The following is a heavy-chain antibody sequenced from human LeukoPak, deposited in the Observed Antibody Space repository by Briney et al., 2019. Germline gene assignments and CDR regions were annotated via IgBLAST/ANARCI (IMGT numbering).Heavy chain of an antibody. CDR2: INPSGGST. J-gene: IGHJ4*02. V-gene: IGHV1-46*01. CDR3: ARALGYYDSSGYFDY. D-gene: IGHD3-22*01. CDR1: GYTFTGYY. Sequence: ASVKVSYKASGYTFTGYYMHWVRQAPGQGLEWMGIINPSGGSTTYAQKFQGRVTVTRDTSTSTVYMELSSLRSEGTAVYYCARALGYYDSSGYFDYWGQGTLVTVSS.